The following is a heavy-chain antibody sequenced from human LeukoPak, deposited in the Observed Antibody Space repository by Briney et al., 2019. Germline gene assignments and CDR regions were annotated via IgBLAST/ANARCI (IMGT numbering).Heavy chain of an antibody. J-gene: IGHJ4*02. D-gene: IGHD6-19*01. V-gene: IGHV3-21*01. CDR3: AREGSGLHFDY. CDR1: GFTFSTYS. CDR2: ISSSSSYI. Sequence: GGPLRLSCAASGFTFSTYSMNWVRQAPGKGLEWVSSISSSSSYIYYADSVKGRFTISRDNAKNSLYLQMNSLRAEDTAVYYCAREGSGLHFDYWGQGTLVTVSS.